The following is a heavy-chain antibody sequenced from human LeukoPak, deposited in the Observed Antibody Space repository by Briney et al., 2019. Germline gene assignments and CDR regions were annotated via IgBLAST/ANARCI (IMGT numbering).Heavy chain of an antibody. Sequence: GGSLRLSCAASGFTFSSYWMHWVRQAPGKGLVWVSRINSDGSSTNYADSVRGRFTISRDNAKNTLYLQMNSLRAEDTAVYYCASSIVAASDNWGQGTLVTVSS. J-gene: IGHJ4*02. CDR1: GFTFSSYW. CDR2: INSDGSST. V-gene: IGHV3-74*01. D-gene: IGHD6-6*01. CDR3: ASSIVAASDN.